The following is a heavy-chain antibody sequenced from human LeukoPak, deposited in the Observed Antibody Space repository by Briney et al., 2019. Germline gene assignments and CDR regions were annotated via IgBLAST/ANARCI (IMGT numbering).Heavy chain of an antibody. D-gene: IGHD4-17*01. CDR3: ARAAVTTSRYFQH. J-gene: IGHJ1*01. Sequence: PSETLSLTCTVSGGSISSHYWSWIRQPAGKGLEWVGRMDTSGSTNYNPSLKSRVTISVDTSKNQFSLKLSSVTAADTAVYYCARAAVTTSRYFQHWGQGTLVTVSS. CDR1: GGSISSHY. CDR2: MDTSGST. V-gene: IGHV4-4*07.